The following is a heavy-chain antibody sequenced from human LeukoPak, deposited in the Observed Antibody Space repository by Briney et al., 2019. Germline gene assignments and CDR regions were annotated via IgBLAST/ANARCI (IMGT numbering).Heavy chain of an antibody. J-gene: IGHJ5*02. D-gene: IGHD1-26*01. V-gene: IGHV4-39*07. CDR2: IYYSGST. CDR3: ARLRDRVGSHWFDP. CDR1: GGSISSTTYY. Sequence: SETLSLTCTVSGGSISSTTYYWGWIRQPPGKGLEWIGSIYYSGSTYYNPSLKSRVTILIDTSKNQFSLKLSSVTAADTAVYYCARLRDRVGSHWFDPWGQGTLVTVSS.